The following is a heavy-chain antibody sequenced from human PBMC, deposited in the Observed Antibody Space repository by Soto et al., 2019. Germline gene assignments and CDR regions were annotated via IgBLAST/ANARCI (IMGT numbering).Heavy chain of an antibody. CDR1: GFTFDDYA. CDR2: ISWNSGSI. CDR3: AKVRFSGSYYDAFDI. D-gene: IGHD1-26*01. J-gene: IGHJ3*02. V-gene: IGHV3-9*01. Sequence: PGGSLRLSCAASGFTFDDYAMHWVRQAPGKGLEWVSGISWNSGSIGYADSVKGRFTISRDNAKNSLYLQMNSLRAEDTALYYCAKVRFSGSYYDAFDIWGQGTMVTVSS.